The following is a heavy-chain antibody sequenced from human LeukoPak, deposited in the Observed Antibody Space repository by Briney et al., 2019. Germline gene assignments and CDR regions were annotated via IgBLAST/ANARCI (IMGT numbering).Heavy chain of an antibody. Sequence: GGSLRLSCAASGFTVSSNYMNWVRQAPGKGLEWVSVIYSGGSAYYADSVKGRFTISRDNSKNTLYLQMNSLRAEDTAVYYCARDLPGGGDAFDIWGQGTMVTVSS. CDR1: GFTVSSNY. J-gene: IGHJ3*02. CDR3: ARDLPGGGDAFDI. D-gene: IGHD3-16*01. V-gene: IGHV3-53*01. CDR2: IYSGGSA.